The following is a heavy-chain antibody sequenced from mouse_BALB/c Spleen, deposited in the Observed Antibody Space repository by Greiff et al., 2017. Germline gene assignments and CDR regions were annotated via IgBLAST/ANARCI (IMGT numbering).Heavy chain of an antibody. CDR1: GFTFSSYA. D-gene: IGHD3-1*01. CDR3: ARERGARARYYAMNY. CDR2: ISSGGSYT. V-gene: IGHV5-9-4*01. Sequence: EVKLVESGGGLVKPGGSLKLSCAASGFTFSSYAMSWVRQSPEKRLEWVAEISSGGSYTYYPDTVTGRFTISRDNAKITLYLEMSSLRSEDTAMYYCARERGARARYYAMNYWGQGTSVTVSS. J-gene: IGHJ4*01.